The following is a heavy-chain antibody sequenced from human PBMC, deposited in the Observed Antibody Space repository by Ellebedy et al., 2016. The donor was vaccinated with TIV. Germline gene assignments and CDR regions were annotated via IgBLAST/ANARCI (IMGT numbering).Heavy chain of an antibody. Sequence: GESLKISCAASGFTFSTYPMNWVRQAPGKGLEWVSIISANGGTTYYADSVKGRFTISRDNSKNTLFLQMSRLRAEDTAVYFCARRSTDFAFDSWGQGTLVTVSS. J-gene: IGHJ4*02. CDR1: GFTFSTYP. CDR2: ISANGGTT. D-gene: IGHD3/OR15-3a*01. CDR3: ARRSTDFAFDS. V-gene: IGHV3-23*01.